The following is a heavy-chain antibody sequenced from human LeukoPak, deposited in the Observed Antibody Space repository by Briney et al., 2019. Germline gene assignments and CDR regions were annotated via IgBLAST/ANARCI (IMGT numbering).Heavy chain of an antibody. CDR1: GFTFSSYA. CDR3: AKDRLGVVITNNWFDP. CDR2: ISGSGGST. Sequence: GGSLRLSCAASGFTFSSYAMSWVRQAPGKGLEWVSAISGSGGSTYYADSVKGRFTISRDNSKNTLYLQMNSLRAEDTAVYYCAKDRLGVVITNNWFDPWGQGTLVTVSS. V-gene: IGHV3-23*01. J-gene: IGHJ5*02. D-gene: IGHD3-22*01.